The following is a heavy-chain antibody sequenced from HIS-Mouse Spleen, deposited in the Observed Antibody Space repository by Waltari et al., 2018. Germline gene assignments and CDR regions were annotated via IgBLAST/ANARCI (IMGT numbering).Heavy chain of an antibody. CDR2: ISYDGSNK. Sequence: QVQLVESGGGVVQRGRALRLSLAASASTFSSYGRHWVRQAPGKGLEWVAVISYDGSNKYYADSVKGRFTISRDNSKNTLYLQMNSLRAEDTAVYYCAKASFYSSGWFDPWGQGTLVTVSS. CDR1: ASTFSSYG. D-gene: IGHD6-19*01. J-gene: IGHJ5*02. V-gene: IGHV3-30*18. CDR3: AKASFYSSGWFDP.